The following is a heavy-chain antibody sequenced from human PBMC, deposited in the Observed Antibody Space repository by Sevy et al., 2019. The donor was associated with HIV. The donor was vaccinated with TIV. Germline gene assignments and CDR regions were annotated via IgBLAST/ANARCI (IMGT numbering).Heavy chain of an antibody. CDR3: VRLNVVEAS. V-gene: IGHV3-74*01. CDR2: INSAGSST. D-gene: IGHD1-1*01. J-gene: IGHJ5*02. CDR1: GFTFSSSW. Sequence: GGSLRLSCAASGFTFSSSWMHWVRQAPGKGLVWVSRINSAGSSTNYADSVTGRFTISRDNAKNTLFLHMNSLGADDTVVYYCVRLNVVEASWGQGTLVTVSS.